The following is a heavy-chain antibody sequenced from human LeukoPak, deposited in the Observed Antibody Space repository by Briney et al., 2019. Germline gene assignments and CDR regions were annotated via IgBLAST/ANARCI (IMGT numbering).Heavy chain of an antibody. V-gene: IGHV1-69*05. Sequence: ASVKVSCKASGGTFSSYAISWVRQAPGQGLEWMGGIIPIFGTANYAQKFQGRVTITTDESTSTAYMELSSLRSEDTAVYYCATTGGPFGGYPAHWGQGTLVTVSS. J-gene: IGHJ4*02. CDR2: IIPIFGTA. CDR3: ATTGGPFGGYPAH. CDR1: GGTFSSYA. D-gene: IGHD5-12*01.